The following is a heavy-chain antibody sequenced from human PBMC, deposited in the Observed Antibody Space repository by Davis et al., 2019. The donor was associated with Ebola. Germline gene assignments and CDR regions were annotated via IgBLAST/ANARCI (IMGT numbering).Heavy chain of an antibody. CDR3: ASSGGSCCDY. J-gene: IGHJ4*02. Sequence: PSETLSLTCAVYGGSFSGYYWSWIRQPPGKGLEWIGEINHSGSTNYNPSLKSRVTITVDTSKNQFSLKLSSVTAADTAVYYCASSGGSCCDYWGQGTLVTVSS. CDR2: INHSGST. D-gene: IGHD2-15*01. V-gene: IGHV4-34*01. CDR1: GGSFSGYY.